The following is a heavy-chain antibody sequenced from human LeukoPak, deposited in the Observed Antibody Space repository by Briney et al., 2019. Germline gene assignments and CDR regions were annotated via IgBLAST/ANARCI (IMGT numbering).Heavy chain of an antibody. CDR3: ARDGYATGSHDY. V-gene: IGHV3-48*03. CDR2: ISSSGGTI. Sequence: GGSLRLSCAASGFTFSSSEMNWVRQAPGKGLEWVSYISSSGGTISYADSVKGRFTISRDNAKNSMHLQMNSLRAEDTAVYYCARDGYATGSHDYWGQGTLVTVSS. D-gene: IGHD3-10*01. J-gene: IGHJ4*02. CDR1: GFTFSSSE.